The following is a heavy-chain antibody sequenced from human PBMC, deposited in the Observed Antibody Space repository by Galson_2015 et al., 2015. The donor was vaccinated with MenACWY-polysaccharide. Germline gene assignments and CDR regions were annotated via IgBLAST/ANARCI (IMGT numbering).Heavy chain of an antibody. D-gene: IGHD6-13*01. CDR2: SGSGGGL. J-gene: IGHJ4*02. Sequence: SLRLSCAASGFTFSNYAMSGVRQAPGRGLEWVSGSGSGGGLYYADSVKGRFTVSRDNSKNTLYLQMNNLRAEDTAVYYCAKVGPRSSWTMGIDYWGQGTLVTVSS. CDR3: AKVGPRSSWTMGIDY. CDR1: GFTFSNYA. V-gene: IGHV3-23*01.